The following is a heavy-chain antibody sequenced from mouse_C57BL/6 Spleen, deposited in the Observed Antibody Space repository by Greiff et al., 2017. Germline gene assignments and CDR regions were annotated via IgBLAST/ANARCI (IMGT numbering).Heavy chain of an antibody. J-gene: IGHJ2*01. D-gene: IGHD2-4*01. CDR2: IDPSDSDT. V-gene: IGHV1-52*01. CDR1: GYTFTSYW. Sequence: QVQLQQPGAELVRPGSSVKLSCKASGYTFTSYWMYWVKQRPIQGLDWIGNIDPSDSDTHYNQKFKDKATLTADKSSSTAYMRLSSLTAEDSAVYYCARTGYDSDYWGQGTTLTVSS. CDR3: ARTGYDSDY.